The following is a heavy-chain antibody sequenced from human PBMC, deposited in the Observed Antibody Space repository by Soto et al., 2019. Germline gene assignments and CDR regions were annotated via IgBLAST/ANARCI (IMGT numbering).Heavy chain of an antibody. Sequence: ASVKVSCKVSGYTLTELSMHWVRQAPGKGLEWMAGFDPTGGETNYAQKFQGRLTLTMDTSTTTAYMELSSLTSEDTAIYYCARHLAAGDVWGQGTLVTVSS. CDR3: ARHLAAGDV. D-gene: IGHD2-8*02. J-gene: IGHJ4*02. CDR2: FDPTGGET. V-gene: IGHV1-24*01. CDR1: GYTLTELS.